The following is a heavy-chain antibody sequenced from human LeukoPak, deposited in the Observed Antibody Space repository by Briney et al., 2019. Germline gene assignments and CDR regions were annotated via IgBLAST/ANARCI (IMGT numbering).Heavy chain of an antibody. D-gene: IGHD3-16*02. CDR1: GGSFSGYY. CDR3: ARGPIRHDYVWGTYRYSTLFDY. Sequence: SETLSLTCAVYGGSFSGYYWSWIRQPPGKGLEWIGEINHSGSTNYNPSLKSRVTISVDTSKNQFSLKLSSVTAADTAVYYCARGPIRHDYVWGTYRYSTLFDYWGQGTLVTVSS. CDR2: INHSGST. J-gene: IGHJ4*02. V-gene: IGHV4-34*01.